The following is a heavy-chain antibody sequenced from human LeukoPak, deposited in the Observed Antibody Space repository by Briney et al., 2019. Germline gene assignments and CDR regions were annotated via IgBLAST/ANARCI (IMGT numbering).Heavy chain of an antibody. Sequence: SETLSLTCTVSGGSISNYYWSWIRQPPGKGLEWIGYIYYSGSTNYSPSLKSRVTISVDTSRNQFSLKLSSVTAADTAVYYCARDGTPFDYWGQGTLVTVSS. V-gene: IGHV4-59*12. J-gene: IGHJ4*02. CDR2: IYYSGST. CDR1: GGSISNYY. D-gene: IGHD1-26*01. CDR3: ARDGTPFDY.